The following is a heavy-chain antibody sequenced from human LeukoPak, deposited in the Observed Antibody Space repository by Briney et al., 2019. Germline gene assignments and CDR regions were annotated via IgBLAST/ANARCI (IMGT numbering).Heavy chain of an antibody. J-gene: IGHJ3*02. CDR2: IIPIFGTA. V-gene: IGHV1-69*01. Sequence: SVKVSCKASGGTLSSYAISWVRQAPGQGLEWMGGIIPIFGTANYAQKFQGRVTITADESTSTAYMELSSLRSEDTAVYYCAREPSSFGGYSSSWRPPLELTFDIWGQGTMVTVSS. CDR1: GGTLSSYA. D-gene: IGHD6-13*01. CDR3: AREPSSFGGYSSSWRPPLELTFDI.